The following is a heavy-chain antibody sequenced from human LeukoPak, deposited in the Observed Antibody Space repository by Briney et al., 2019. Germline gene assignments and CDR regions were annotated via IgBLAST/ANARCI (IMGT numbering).Heavy chain of an antibody. CDR1: GFTFSSYA. CDR2: ISGSGGST. Sequence: GALRLSCAASGFTFSSYAMSWVRQAPGKGLEWVSAISGSGGSTYYADSVKGRFTISRDNSKNTLYLQMNSLRAEDTAVYYCAKDPVSSGTSCGDGGLCYYGMDVWGQGTTVTVSS. V-gene: IGHV3-23*01. CDR3: AKDPVSSGTSCGDGGLCYYGMDV. D-gene: IGHD2-2*01. J-gene: IGHJ6*02.